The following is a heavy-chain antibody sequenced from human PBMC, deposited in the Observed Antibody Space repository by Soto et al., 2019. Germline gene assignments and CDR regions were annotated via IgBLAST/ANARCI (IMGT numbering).Heavy chain of an antibody. J-gene: IGHJ4*02. CDR3: ARGRGGYYFDY. D-gene: IGHD5-12*01. V-gene: IGHV3-30*04. Sequence: PGGSLRLSCAASGFTFSSYTMHWVRQAPGKGLEWLAIILYDGSSKDYADSVKGRFTISRDNSKNTLYLQMDSLRAEDTAVYFCARGRGGYYFDYWGQGTQVTAPQ. CDR2: ILYDGSSK. CDR1: GFTFSSYT.